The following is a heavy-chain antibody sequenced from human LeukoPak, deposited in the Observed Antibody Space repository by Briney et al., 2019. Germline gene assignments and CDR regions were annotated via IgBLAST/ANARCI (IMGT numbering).Heavy chain of an antibody. CDR2: IYPGGGT. V-gene: IGHV4-4*07. CDR3: VGNNDRSGFVDY. CDR1: GVSISSYY. J-gene: IGHJ4*02. Sequence: KPSETLSLTCTVSGVSISSYYWSWLRQPAGEGLEWIGGIYPGGGTNYNPSLKSRVTMSVDTSKNQFSLRLTSVTAADTAVYYCVGNNDRSGFVDYWGQGTLVTVSS. D-gene: IGHD3-22*01.